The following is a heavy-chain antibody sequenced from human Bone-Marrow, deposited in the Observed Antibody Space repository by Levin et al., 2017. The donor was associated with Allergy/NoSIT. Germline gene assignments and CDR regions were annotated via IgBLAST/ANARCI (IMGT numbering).Heavy chain of an antibody. CDR2: TYYRSKWSS. CDR3: ARDVLGPHGDSFDV. D-gene: IGHD3-16*01. Sequence: PSETLSLTCAISGDSVSRNTAAWNWIRQSPSGGLEWLGRTYYRSKWSSDYALSVESRITINADTSKNQFSLQLNSVTPEDTAVYFCARDVLGPHGDSFDVWGPGTMVTVSS. CDR1: GDSVSRNTAA. V-gene: IGHV6-1*01. J-gene: IGHJ3*01.